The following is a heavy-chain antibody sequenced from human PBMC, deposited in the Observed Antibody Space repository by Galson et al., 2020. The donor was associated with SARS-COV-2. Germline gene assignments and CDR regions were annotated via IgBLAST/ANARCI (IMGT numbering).Heavy chain of an antibody. Sequence: GGSLRLSCAAPGFTFNTYGMHWVRQAPGKGLEWVAVISYEGSNKYDADPVRGRFFITRDNSKNTLYLQMGSLRPEDTAVYYCAKRPKVFEIWTYGMDVWGQGTTVTGSS. D-gene: IGHD3-10*02. J-gene: IGHJ6*02. CDR1: GFTFNTYG. CDR2: ISYEGSNK. V-gene: IGHV3-30*18. CDR3: AKRPKVFEIWTYGMDV.